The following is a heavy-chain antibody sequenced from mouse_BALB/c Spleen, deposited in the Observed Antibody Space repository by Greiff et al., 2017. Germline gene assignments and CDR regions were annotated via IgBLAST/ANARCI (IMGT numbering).Heavy chain of an antibody. CDR3: ARDPPYDYHAMDY. CDR1: GFSLTSYG. J-gene: IGHJ4*01. V-gene: IGHV2-9*02. CDR2: IWAGGST. Sequence: QVQLKQSGPGLVAPSQSLSITCTVSGFSLTSYGVHWVRQPPGKGLEWLGVIWAGGSTNYNSALMSRLSISKDNSKSQVFLKMNSLQTDDTAMYYCARDPPYDYHAMDYWGQGTSVTVSS. D-gene: IGHD6-5*01.